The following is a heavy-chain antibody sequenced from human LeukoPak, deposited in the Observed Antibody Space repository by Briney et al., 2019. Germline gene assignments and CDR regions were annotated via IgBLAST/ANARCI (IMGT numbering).Heavy chain of an antibody. V-gene: IGHV3-30*04. CDR1: EFTFSNYA. CDR2: ISYDGSKK. CDR3: ARDGSEPWLQWLSYAFDI. Sequence: GGSLRLSCAASEFTFSNYALHWIRQAPGKGLEWVAGISYDGSKKYSADSVEGRLTISRDNSKNTLYLQMNSLRAEDTAVYYCARDGSEPWLQWLSYAFDIWGQGTMVTVSS. J-gene: IGHJ3*02. D-gene: IGHD5-24*01.